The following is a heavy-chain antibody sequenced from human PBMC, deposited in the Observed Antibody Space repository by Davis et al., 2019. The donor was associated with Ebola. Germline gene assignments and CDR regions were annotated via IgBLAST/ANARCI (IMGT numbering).Heavy chain of an antibody. J-gene: IGHJ4*02. CDR2: IKQAGSEK. CDR1: GFTFSDYY. CDR3: ARGPLRFLEWLLGYYFDY. V-gene: IGHV3-7*03. D-gene: IGHD3-3*01. Sequence: GESLKISCAASGFTFSDYYMNWIRQAPGKGLEWVANIKQAGSEKYYVDSVKGRFTISRDNAKNSLYLQMNSLRAEDTAVYYCARGPLRFLEWLLGYYFDYWGQGTLVTVSS.